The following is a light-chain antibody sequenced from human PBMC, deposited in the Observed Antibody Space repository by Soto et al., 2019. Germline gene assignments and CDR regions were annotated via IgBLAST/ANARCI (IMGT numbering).Light chain of an antibody. CDR2: STN. J-gene: IGLJ1*01. CDR1: SSNIGSKT. Sequence: QSVLTQPPSASGTPGQRVTISCSGSSSNIGSKTVNWYQQLPGTAPKLLVYSTNQRPSGVPDRFSGSKSGTSASLAISGLQPEDEADYYCASWDDSLNGFYVFGTGTKVTVL. CDR3: ASWDDSLNGFYV. V-gene: IGLV1-44*01.